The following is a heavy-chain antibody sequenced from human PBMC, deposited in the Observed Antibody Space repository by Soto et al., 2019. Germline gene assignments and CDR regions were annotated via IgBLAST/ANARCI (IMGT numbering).Heavy chain of an antibody. CDR1: GFTFSSYW. CDR2: IKQDGGEK. D-gene: IGHD2-2*01. CDR3: AREIVVARGASYFAY. Sequence: EVQLVESGGNLVQPGGSLRFSCVASGFTFSSYWMTWVRQAPGKGLEWVGNIKQDGGEKNYVDSVKGRFTISRDNAKNSVYLQMNSLRAEDTAVYYCAREIVVARGASYFAYWCPGTLVTVSS. V-gene: IGHV3-7*04. J-gene: IGHJ4*02.